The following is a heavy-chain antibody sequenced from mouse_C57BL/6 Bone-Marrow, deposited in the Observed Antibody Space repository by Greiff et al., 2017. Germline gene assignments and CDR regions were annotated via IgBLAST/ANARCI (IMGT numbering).Heavy chain of an antibody. D-gene: IGHD1-1*01. CDR2: IWRGGST. V-gene: IGHV2-5*01. Sequence: QVQLQQSGPGLVQPSQCLSITCKVSGFSLTSYGVHWVRQSPGKGLEWLGVIWRGGSTDYNAAFMSRLSISKDNYKSQVFYKMNSLQADDTAIYYCAKVVATTVVARDYYAMDYWGQGTSVTVSS. CDR1: GFSLTSYG. CDR3: AKVVATTVVARDYYAMDY. J-gene: IGHJ4*01.